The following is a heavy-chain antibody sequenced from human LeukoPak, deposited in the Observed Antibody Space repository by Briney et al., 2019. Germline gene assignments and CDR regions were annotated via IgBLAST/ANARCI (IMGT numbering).Heavy chain of an antibody. CDR1: GYSISSGYY. CDR2: IFQRGYS. D-gene: IGHD1-1*01. V-gene: IGHV4-38-2*01. CDR3: AGDKETTGNGRPNWFDP. Sequence: SETLSLTCAVSGYSISSGYYWGWIRQPPGKGLQWIESIFQRGYSHYNPSLKSRVTISVDTSRNQFSLKLSSVTAADTAVYYCAGDKETTGNGRPNWFDPWGQGTLVTVSS. J-gene: IGHJ5*02.